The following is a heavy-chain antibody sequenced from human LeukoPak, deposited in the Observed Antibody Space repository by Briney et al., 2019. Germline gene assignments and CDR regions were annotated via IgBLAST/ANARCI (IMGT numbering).Heavy chain of an antibody. D-gene: IGHD7-27*01. CDR3: ASGESPYYYYYMAV. J-gene: IGHJ6*03. CDR1: GGSIRSYY. Sequence: PSETLSLTCTVSGGSIRSYYWSWIRQSPGKGLEWIGYISYSGSTNYNPSLKGRVTMSVDTSKNQFSLKLSSVTAADTAVYYCASGESPYYYYYMAVWGKGTTVTVSS. CDR2: ISYSGST. V-gene: IGHV4-59*03.